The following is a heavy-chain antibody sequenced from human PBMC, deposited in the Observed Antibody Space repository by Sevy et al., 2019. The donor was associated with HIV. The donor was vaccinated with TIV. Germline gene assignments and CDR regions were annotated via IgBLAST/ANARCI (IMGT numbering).Heavy chain of an antibody. D-gene: IGHD4-17*01. CDR1: GYTLTELS. J-gene: IGHJ4*02. Sequence: ASVKVSCKVSGYTLTELSMHWVRQAPGKGLEWMGGFDPEDGETIYAQKFQDRVTMTEDTSTDTAYMELSSLRSEDTAVYYCATIGDYGDYSNYWGQGTLVTVSS. CDR2: FDPEDGET. CDR3: ATIGDYGDYSNY. V-gene: IGHV1-24*01.